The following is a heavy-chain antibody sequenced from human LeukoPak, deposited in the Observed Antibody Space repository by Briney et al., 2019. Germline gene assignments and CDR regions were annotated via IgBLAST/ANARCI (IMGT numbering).Heavy chain of an antibody. V-gene: IGHV4-4*07. Sequence: SSETLSLTCTVSGGSISSYYWNWIRQSAGKGLEWIGRIYTSGSTNYNPSLKSRVTMSVDTSKNQFSLKVSSVTAADMAVYYCARDDFWSGYRAFDIWGQGTRVTVSS. J-gene: IGHJ3*02. CDR2: IYTSGST. CDR1: GGSISSYY. D-gene: IGHD3-3*01. CDR3: ARDDFWSGYRAFDI.